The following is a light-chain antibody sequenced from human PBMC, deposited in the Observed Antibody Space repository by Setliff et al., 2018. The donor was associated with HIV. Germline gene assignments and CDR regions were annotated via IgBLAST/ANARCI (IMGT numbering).Light chain of an antibody. CDR3: LQDHSYPFT. CDR2: ATS. CDR1: QDIRND. Sequence: AIQLTQSPSSLSASVGDRVTLTCRTSQDIRNDLGWYQQKPGRAPKLLIYATSFLQFGVPSRFSGSGSGTDFTLTISSLQPEDFATYYCLQDHSYPFTFGPGTKVDIK. V-gene: IGKV1-6*01. J-gene: IGKJ3*01.